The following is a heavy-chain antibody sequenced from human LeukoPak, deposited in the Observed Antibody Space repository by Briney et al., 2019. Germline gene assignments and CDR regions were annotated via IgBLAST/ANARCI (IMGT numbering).Heavy chain of an antibody. D-gene: IGHD6-19*01. Sequence: GGSLRLSCAASGFTFSSYNMNWVRQAPGKGLEWVSYISSSGSYIYYADSVKGRFTISRDNAKNSLYLQMNSLRAEDTAVYYCARDDAGYSSGWYWVYWGQGTLVTVSS. CDR1: GFTFSSYN. CDR2: ISSSGSYI. V-gene: IGHV3-21*01. CDR3: ARDDAGYSSGWYWVY. J-gene: IGHJ4*02.